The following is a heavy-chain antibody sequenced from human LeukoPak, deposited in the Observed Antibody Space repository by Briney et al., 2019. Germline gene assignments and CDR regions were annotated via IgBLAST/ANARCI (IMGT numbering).Heavy chain of an antibody. CDR1: GGSISSGSYY. J-gene: IGHJ4*02. CDR2: IYTSGST. D-gene: IGHD3-10*01. Sequence: PSQTLSLTCTVSGGSISSGSYYWSWIRQPAGKGLEWIGRIYTSGSTNYNPSLKSRVTISVDTSKNQFSLKLNSVTAADTAVYYCARDLLGFDYWGQGTLVTVSS. CDR3: ARDLLGFDY. V-gene: IGHV4-61*02.